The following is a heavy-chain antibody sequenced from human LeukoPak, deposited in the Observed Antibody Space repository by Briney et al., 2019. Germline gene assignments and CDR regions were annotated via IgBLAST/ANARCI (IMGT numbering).Heavy chain of an antibody. Sequence: GGSLRLSCAASGFTFSSYAMRWVRQALGKGLEWVAAIGSGDTGETIYAESVKGRFTISRDDSMNTLYLQMSALRGEDTALYYCAKNFGSGRGVPYGMDVWGQGTTVTVSS. CDR2: IGSGDTGET. V-gene: IGHV3-23*01. CDR1: GFTFSSYA. D-gene: IGHD3-10*01. J-gene: IGHJ6*02. CDR3: AKNFGSGRGVPYGMDV.